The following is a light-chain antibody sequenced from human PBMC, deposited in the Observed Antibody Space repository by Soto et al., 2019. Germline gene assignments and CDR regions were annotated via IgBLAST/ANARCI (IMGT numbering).Light chain of an antibody. CDR2: GAS. V-gene: IGKV1-39*01. CDR3: QHSYSSPPS. CDR1: QSIGTS. Sequence: DIQMTQSPSSLSASVGDRVTIACRASQSIGTSLNWYQQRPGKAPILLIYGASILQLGVPSRFSGSGSGADFTLPILTPQPEDYSTYYCQHSYSSPPSLGQGTMVEV. J-gene: IGKJ1*01.